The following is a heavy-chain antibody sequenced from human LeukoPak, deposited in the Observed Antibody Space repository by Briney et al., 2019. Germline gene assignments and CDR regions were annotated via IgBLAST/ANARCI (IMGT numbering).Heavy chain of an antibody. V-gene: IGHV4-59*08. Sequence: SETLSLTCTVSGVSISTYYWSWIRQPPGKGLEWIGYIYYSGSTNYNPSLKSRVTMSVDTSKNQFSLKLSSVTAADTAVYYCARLFSSSSKDGYFDYWGQGALVTVSS. CDR1: GVSISTYY. CDR2: IYYSGST. J-gene: IGHJ4*02. CDR3: ARLFSSSSKDGYFDY. D-gene: IGHD6-13*01.